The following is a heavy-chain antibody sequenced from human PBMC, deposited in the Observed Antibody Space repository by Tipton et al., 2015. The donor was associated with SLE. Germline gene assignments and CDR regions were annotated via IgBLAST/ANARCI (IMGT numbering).Heavy chain of an antibody. D-gene: IGHD6-6*01. J-gene: IGHJ6*03. Sequence: SLRLSCAASGFTFSDYYMSWIRQAPGKGLEWVSYISSSGSTINYADSVKGRFTISRDNAKNSLYLQMNSLRAEDTAVYYCARVGYSSSSYTHYYYMDVWGKGTTVTVSS. V-gene: IGHV3-11*01. CDR2: ISSSGSTI. CDR3: ARVGYSSSSYTHYYYMDV. CDR1: GFTFSDYY.